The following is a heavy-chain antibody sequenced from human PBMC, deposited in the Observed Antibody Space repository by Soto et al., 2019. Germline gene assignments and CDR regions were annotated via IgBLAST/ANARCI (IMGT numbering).Heavy chain of an antibody. D-gene: IGHD6-25*01. V-gene: IGHV4-39*01. CDR1: GGSITSSSHF. Sequence: SETLSLTCTASGGSITSSSHFWGWVRQPPGKGLEWIGTIYFTGNTYYTPSLKTRLTMSIDTSKNEFSLRLNSVTAADTAVYYCAGQTFTIAAASYGRSNWFDPWGPGTLVTVSS. CDR3: AGQTFTIAAASYGRSNWFDP. CDR2: IYFTGNT. J-gene: IGHJ5*02.